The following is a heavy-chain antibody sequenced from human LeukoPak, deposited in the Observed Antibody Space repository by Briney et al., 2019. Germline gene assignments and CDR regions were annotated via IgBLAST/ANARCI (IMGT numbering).Heavy chain of an antibody. J-gene: IGHJ3*02. Sequence: SVRVSCKASGGTFISNAITWVRQAPGQGLEWMGGIIPLFRTANFAQKFQGRVTITADKSTSTAYMDLTSLTSEDTALYYCAREPDVDLSTFRGDAFDIWGQGTMVTVSS. CDR2: IIPLFRTA. V-gene: IGHV1-69*06. D-gene: IGHD5-24*01. CDR3: AREPDVDLSTFRGDAFDI. CDR1: GGTFISNA.